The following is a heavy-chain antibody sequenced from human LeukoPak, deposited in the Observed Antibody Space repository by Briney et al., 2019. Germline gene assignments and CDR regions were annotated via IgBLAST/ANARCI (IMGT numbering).Heavy chain of an antibody. J-gene: IGHJ3*02. Sequence: SETLSLTCTVSGDSISSHSWSWIRLPPGKGLEWIGYIHSSGSTNYNPSLKSRVTISVDTSKNQFSLKLSSVTAADTAVYYCARYVRDGYYGAFDIWGQGTMVTVSS. D-gene: IGHD5-24*01. CDR3: ARYVRDGYYGAFDI. CDR1: GDSISSHS. CDR2: IHSSGST. V-gene: IGHV4-4*08.